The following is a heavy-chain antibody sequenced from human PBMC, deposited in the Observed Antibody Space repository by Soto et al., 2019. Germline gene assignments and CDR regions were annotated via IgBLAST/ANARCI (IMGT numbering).Heavy chain of an antibody. Sequence: PSETLSLTCTVSGDSITSNSYFWAWIRQPPGKGLEWIGSIYYSGTTYYNPSLRSRVTISVDTSKNQFSLKLTSVTAADTAIYYCARSHYDNSGYYGYWGRGTLVTVSS. V-gene: IGHV4-39*07. CDR3: ARSHYDNSGYYGY. D-gene: IGHD3-22*01. J-gene: IGHJ4*02. CDR2: IYYSGTT. CDR1: GDSITSNSYF.